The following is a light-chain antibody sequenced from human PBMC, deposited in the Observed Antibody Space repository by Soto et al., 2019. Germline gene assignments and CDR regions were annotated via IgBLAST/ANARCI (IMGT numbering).Light chain of an antibody. J-gene: IGKJ1*01. CDR1: QSVSSSY. Sequence: EIVLTQSPGTLSLSPGERATLSCRASQSVSSSYLAWYQQKPGQAPRLLIYGASSRATGIPDRFSGSGSATGFTLTISRLEPEDFAVYYCQQYGSSPETFGQGTKVEIK. CDR3: QQYGSSPET. V-gene: IGKV3-20*01. CDR2: GAS.